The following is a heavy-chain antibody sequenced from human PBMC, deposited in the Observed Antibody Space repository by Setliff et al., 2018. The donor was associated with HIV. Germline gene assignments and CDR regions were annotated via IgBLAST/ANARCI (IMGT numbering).Heavy chain of an antibody. D-gene: IGHD2-15*01. CDR3: ARVVDADYLDY. Sequence: PSETLSLTCTVSGGSISSGGYYWSWIRQHPGKGLEWIGYIYYSGGTYYNPSLKSRITISVDTSKNQFSLKLNSVTAADTAMYYCARVVDADYLDYWGQGTPVTVSS. J-gene: IGHJ4*02. V-gene: IGHV4-30-4*08. CDR1: GGSISSGGYY. CDR2: IYYSGGT.